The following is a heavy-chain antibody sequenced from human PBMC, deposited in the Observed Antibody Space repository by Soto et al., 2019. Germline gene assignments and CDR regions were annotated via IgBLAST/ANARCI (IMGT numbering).Heavy chain of an antibody. Sequence: EVQLLESGGGLVQPGGSLRLSCAASGFTFSSYAMSWVRQAPGKGLEWVSAISGSGGSTYYADSVKGRFTISRNNSKNTLYLQMNSLRAEDTAVYYCAKPGYSSGWYNYWGQGTLVTVSS. CDR3: AKPGYSSGWYNY. D-gene: IGHD6-19*01. V-gene: IGHV3-23*01. CDR2: ISGSGGST. J-gene: IGHJ4*02. CDR1: GFTFSSYA.